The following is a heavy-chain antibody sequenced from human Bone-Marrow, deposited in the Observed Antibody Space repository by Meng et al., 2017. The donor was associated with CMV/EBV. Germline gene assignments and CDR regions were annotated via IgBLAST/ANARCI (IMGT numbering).Heavy chain of an antibody. J-gene: IGHJ5*02. CDR3: ARDEGPHYDFWSGYFGITGTNWFDP. D-gene: IGHD3-3*01. Sequence: ASVKVSCKASGYTFTGYYMHWVRQAPGQGLEWMGWINPNSGGTNYAQKFQGRVTMTRDTSISTAYMELSRLRSDDTAVYYCARDEGPHYDFWSGYFGITGTNWFDPWGQGTLVTVPS. V-gene: IGHV1-2*02. CDR1: GYTFTGYY. CDR2: INPNSGGT.